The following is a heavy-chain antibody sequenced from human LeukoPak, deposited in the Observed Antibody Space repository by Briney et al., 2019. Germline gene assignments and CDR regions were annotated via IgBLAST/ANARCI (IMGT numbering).Heavy chain of an antibody. V-gene: IGHV3-11*04. Sequence: GGSLRLSCAGSGFTFSDYYMSWIRQAPGKGLEWVSYISSSGRTIYYADSVKGRLTISRDNAKNSLYLQMNSLRAEDTAVYYCARTDCSSSSXYELDXXGQGTLVTXX. D-gene: IGHD2-2*01. CDR3: ARTDCSSSSXYELDX. CDR2: ISSSGRTI. CDR1: GFTFSDYY. J-gene: IGHJ4*02.